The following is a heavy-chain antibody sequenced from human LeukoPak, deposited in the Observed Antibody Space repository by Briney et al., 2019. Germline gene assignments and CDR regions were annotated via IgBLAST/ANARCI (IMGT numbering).Heavy chain of an antibody. CDR3: ARGVYIAAAQYGY. CDR2: IYYSGTT. J-gene: IGHJ4*02. D-gene: IGHD6-13*01. Sequence: SDTLSLTCTVSGGSISRYYWSCLAQPPGKAVEWIGYIYYSGTTNYNPSLKSRVTISVDTSKNQVSLKLSSVPAADTAVYYCARGVYIAAAQYGYWGQGTLVSVSS. CDR1: GGSISRYY. V-gene: IGHV4-59*13.